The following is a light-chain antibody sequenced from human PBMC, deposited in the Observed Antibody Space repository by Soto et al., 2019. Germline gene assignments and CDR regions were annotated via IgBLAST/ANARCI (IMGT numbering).Light chain of an antibody. CDR3: QQYTSYPT. V-gene: IGKV1-5*03. Sequence: DIQMTQSPSTLSASVGDRVTITCRASQSISSWLAWYQQKPGKAPKVLIYKASSLESGVPSRFSGSGSGTEFTLTISSLQPDDFATYYCQQYTSYPTFGQGTRLEIK. J-gene: IGKJ5*01. CDR1: QSISSW. CDR2: KAS.